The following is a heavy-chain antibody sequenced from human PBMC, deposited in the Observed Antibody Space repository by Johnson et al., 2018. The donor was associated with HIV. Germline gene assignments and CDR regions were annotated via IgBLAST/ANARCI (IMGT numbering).Heavy chain of an antibody. CDR1: GFTFSTYG. V-gene: IGHV3-33*01. D-gene: IGHD6-6*01. J-gene: IGHJ3*02. CDR3: ARDRGDSSSSANAFDI. Sequence: QVQLVESGGGVVQPGGSLRLSCAASGFTFSTYGMHWVRQAPGKGLEWVAVMWYDGSNKYYADSVKGRFTISRDNSKNTLYLQMNSLRAEDTAVYYCARDRGDSSSSANAFDIWGQGTMVTVAS. CDR2: MWYDGSNK.